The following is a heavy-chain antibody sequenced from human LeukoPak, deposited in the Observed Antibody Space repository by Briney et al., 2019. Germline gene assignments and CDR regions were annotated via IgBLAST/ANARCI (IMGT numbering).Heavy chain of an antibody. Sequence: GGTLRLSCAASGFTFSNYAMSWVRQAPGKGLEWVSTITSGGSAYYADSVKARFTISRDNSRNTLYLQMNSLRAEDTALYYCAKDQEWELTHYFDYWGQGTLVTVSS. CDR1: GFTFSNYA. D-gene: IGHD1-26*01. V-gene: IGHV3-23*01. CDR2: ITSGGSA. J-gene: IGHJ4*02. CDR3: AKDQEWELTHYFDY.